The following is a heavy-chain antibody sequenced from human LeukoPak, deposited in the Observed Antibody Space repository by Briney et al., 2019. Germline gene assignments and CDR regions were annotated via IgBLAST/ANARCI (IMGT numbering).Heavy chain of an antibody. CDR3: ARGREYQLPD. CDR1: GGSISSGGYY. D-gene: IGHD2-2*01. J-gene: IGHJ4*02. V-gene: IGHV4-31*03. Sequence: SETLSLTCTVSGGSISSGGYYWSWLRQHPGKGLEWIGYIYYSGSTYYNPSLKSRVTISVDTSKNQFSLKLSSVTAADTAVYYCARGREYQLPDWGQGTLVTVSS. CDR2: IYYSGST.